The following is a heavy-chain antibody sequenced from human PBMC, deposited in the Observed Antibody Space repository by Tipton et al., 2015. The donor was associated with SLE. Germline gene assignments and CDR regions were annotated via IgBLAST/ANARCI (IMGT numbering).Heavy chain of an antibody. CDR1: GGSISSGSYY. J-gene: IGHJ6*04. V-gene: IGHV4-61*02. CDR3: ARESPPVDV. Sequence: LRLSCTVSGGSISSGSYYWSWIRQPAGKGLEWIGRIYTSGSTNYNPSLKSRVTISVDTSKNQFPLKLSSVTAADTAVYYCARESPPVDVWGKGTTVTVSS. CDR2: IYTSGST.